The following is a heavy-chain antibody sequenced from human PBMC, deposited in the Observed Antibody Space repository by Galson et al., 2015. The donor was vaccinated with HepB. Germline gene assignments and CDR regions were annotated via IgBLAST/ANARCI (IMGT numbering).Heavy chain of an antibody. CDR1: GGSISSSNW. CDR3: VGGCSGGSCYDY. CDR2: IYHSGST. V-gene: IGHV4-4*02. Sequence: ETLSLTCAVSGGSISSSNWWSWVRQPPGKGLEWIGEIYHSGSTNYNPSLKSRVTISVDTSKNQFSLKLSSVTAADTAVYYCVGGCSGGSCYDYWGQGTLVTVSS. D-gene: IGHD2-15*01. J-gene: IGHJ4*02.